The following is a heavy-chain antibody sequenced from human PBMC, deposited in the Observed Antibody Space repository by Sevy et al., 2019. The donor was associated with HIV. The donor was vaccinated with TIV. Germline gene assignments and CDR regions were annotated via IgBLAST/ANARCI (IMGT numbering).Heavy chain of an antibody. CDR1: GFAFRDSA. CDR3: ARMVSGRLRWELIKENAFDI. J-gene: IGHJ3*02. CDR2: ISHGGSYE. Sequence: GGSLRLSCEASGFAFRDSAIHWVRQSPGKGLEWVALISHGGSYEYYVDSVKDRFTVSSDRSKNILYLQMDSLRAEDTAVYYCARMVSGRLRWELIKENAFDIWGQGTAVTVSS. D-gene: IGHD4-17*01. V-gene: IGHV3-30-3*01.